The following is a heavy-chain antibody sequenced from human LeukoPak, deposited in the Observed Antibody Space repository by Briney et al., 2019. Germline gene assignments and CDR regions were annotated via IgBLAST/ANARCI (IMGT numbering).Heavy chain of an antibody. CDR3: TRQRHYDFWSGYYQTTPTVPDFDY. D-gene: IGHD3-3*01. V-gene: IGHV3-73*01. Sequence: KVSCKASGYTFTSYYMHWVRQASGKGLEWVGRIRSKANSYATAYAASVKGRFTISRDDSKNTAYLQMNSLKTEDTAVYYCTRQRHYDFWSGYYQTTPTVPDFDYWGQGTLVTVSS. J-gene: IGHJ4*02. CDR1: GYTFTSYY. CDR2: IRSKANSYAT.